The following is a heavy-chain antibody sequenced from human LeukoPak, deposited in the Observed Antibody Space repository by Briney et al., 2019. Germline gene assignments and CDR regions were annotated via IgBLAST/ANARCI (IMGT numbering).Heavy chain of an antibody. CDR1: GGTFSTYA. CDR3: ARGPYDYVWGSYRHEYYYYMDV. CDR2: IIPIFGTA. V-gene: IGHV1-69*06. J-gene: IGHJ6*03. D-gene: IGHD3-16*02. Sequence: GSSVKVSCKASGGTFSTYAISWVRQAPGQGLEWMGGIIPIFGTANYAQKFQGRVTITADKSTSTAYMELSSLRSEDTAVYYCARGPYDYVWGSYRHEYYYYMDVWGKGTTVTVSS.